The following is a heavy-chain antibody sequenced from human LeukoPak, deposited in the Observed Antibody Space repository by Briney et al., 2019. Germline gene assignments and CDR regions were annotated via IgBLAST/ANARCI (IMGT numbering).Heavy chain of an antibody. J-gene: IGHJ4*02. CDR3: ARRRQWIQLWLRPYYFDY. CDR2: INHSGST. D-gene: IGHD5-18*01. Sequence: KLSETLSLTCAVYGGSFSGYYWSWIRQPPGKGLEWIGEINHSGSTNYNPSLKSRVTISVDTSKNQFSLKLSSVTAADTAVYYCARRRQWIQLWLRPYYFDYWGQGTLVTVSS. CDR1: GGSFSGYY. V-gene: IGHV4-34*01.